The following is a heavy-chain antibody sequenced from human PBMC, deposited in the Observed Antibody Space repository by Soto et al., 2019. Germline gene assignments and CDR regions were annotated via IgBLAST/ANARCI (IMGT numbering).Heavy chain of an antibody. D-gene: IGHD1-7*01. Sequence: EVQLVESGGGRVKPGGSLRLSCAASGFTFSSYSMNWVRQAPGKGLEWVSSISSSSSYIYYADAVKGRFTISRDNPKNSLYPHMNRLSAEDTAVYYCASTYKWNYLDALDIWGQGPIVTVSS. V-gene: IGHV3-21*01. CDR2: ISSSSSYI. CDR3: ASTYKWNYLDALDI. CDR1: GFTFSSYS. J-gene: IGHJ3*02.